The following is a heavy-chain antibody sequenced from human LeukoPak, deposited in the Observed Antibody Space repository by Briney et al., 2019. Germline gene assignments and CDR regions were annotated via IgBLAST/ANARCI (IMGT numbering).Heavy chain of an antibody. J-gene: IGHJ4*02. V-gene: IGHV3-23*01. D-gene: IGHD6-19*01. CDR1: GFSFSTYS. CDR2: ISGSGGST. Sequence: GGSLRLSCAASGFSFSTYSFSWVRQAPGKGLEWVSAISGSGGSTYYADSVKGRFTISRDNSKNTLYLQMNSLRAEDTAVYYCAADAVAGNFDYWGQGTLVTVSS. CDR3: AADAVAGNFDY.